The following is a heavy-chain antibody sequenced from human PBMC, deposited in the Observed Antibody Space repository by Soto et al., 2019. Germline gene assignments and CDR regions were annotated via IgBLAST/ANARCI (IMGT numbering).Heavy chain of an antibody. CDR3: ARATYYYYGMDV. CDR2: IYYSGST. Sequence: PSETLSLNCTVSGGSVSSGSYYWSWVRQPPGKGLEWIAYIYYSGSTNYNPSLKSRVTISVDRSKNQFSLKLNSVTAADTAVYYCARATYYYYGMDVWGQGTTVTVSS. D-gene: IGHD1-26*01. J-gene: IGHJ6*02. V-gene: IGHV4-61*01. CDR1: GGSVSSGSYY.